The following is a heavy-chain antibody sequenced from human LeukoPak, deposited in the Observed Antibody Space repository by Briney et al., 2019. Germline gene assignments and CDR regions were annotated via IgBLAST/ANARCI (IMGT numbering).Heavy chain of an antibody. Sequence: GSSVKVSCPASGYTFTSYGIRWVQQAAGPGLALMGWISAYNGNTNDAQKLQGRVTITTDTSTSAAYMELRSLRSDCTAVYYWARGSGAVAGTGGIDYWGQGTLVTVSS. CDR2: ISAYNGNT. V-gene: IGHV1-18*01. CDR1: GYTFTSYG. D-gene: IGHD6-19*01. J-gene: IGHJ4*02. CDR3: ARGSGAVAGTGGIDY.